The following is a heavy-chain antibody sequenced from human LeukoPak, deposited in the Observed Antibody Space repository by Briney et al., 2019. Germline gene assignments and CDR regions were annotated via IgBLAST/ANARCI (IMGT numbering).Heavy chain of an antibody. CDR2: LSSSSSHM. CDR1: GFIFSSYC. CDR3: ARDMVRGVITPFFFDY. V-gene: IGHV3-21*01. Sequence: PGGSLRLSCAASGFIFSSYCMNWGRQAPGKGLEWVSSLSSSSSHMYYADSVKGRFTISRGDAKNSLYLQINSLRAEDTAVYYCARDMVRGVITPFFFDYWGQGTQVTVSS. D-gene: IGHD3-10*01. J-gene: IGHJ4*02.